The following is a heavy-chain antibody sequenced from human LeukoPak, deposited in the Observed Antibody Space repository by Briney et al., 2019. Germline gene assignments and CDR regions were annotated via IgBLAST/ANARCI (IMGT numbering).Heavy chain of an antibody. J-gene: IGHJ4*02. CDR2: IYYSEST. D-gene: IGHD6-19*01. CDR3: ARHARYSSDWYDLLDY. CDR1: GGSISSSSYY. Sequence: SETLSLTCTVSGGSISSSSYYWGWIRQPPGKGLEWIGSIYYSESTYYNPSLKSRVTISVDTSKNQFSLKLSSVTAADTAVYYCARHARYSSDWYDLLDYWGQGTLVTVSS. V-gene: IGHV4-39*01.